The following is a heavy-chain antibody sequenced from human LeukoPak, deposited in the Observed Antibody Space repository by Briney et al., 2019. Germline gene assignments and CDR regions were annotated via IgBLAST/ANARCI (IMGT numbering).Heavy chain of an antibody. V-gene: IGHV4-39*01. CDR1: GGSISSSSYY. J-gene: IGHJ4*02. CDR3: ARLHPYSGTTGDYYFDY. Sequence: SETLSLTCTVSGGSISSSSYYWGWIRQPPGKGLEWIGSIYYSGSTYYNPSLKSRVTISVDTSKNQFSLKLSSVTAADTAVYYCARLHPYSGTTGDYYFDYWGQGTLVTVSS. CDR2: IYYSGST. D-gene: IGHD1-26*01.